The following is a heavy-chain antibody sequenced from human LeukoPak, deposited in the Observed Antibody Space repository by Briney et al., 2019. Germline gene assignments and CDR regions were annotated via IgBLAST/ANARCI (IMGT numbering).Heavy chain of an antibody. CDR2: IRHSGST. J-gene: IGHJ4*02. D-gene: IGHD1-14*01. CDR1: GDSISDSDW. CDR3: ARAGIPWNPVDC. Sequence: SETLSLTCAVSGDSISDSDWWTWVRQPPGKGLEWIGEIRHSGSTNYSPSLKSRVTISIDKSKNQLSLKLSSVTAADTANYFCARAGIPWNPVDCWGQGTLVIVSS. V-gene: IGHV4-4*02.